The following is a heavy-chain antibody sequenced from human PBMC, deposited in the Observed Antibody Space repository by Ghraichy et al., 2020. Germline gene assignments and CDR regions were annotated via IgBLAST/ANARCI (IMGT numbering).Heavy chain of an antibody. CDR3: ARVSSSDDAFDI. D-gene: IGHD6-13*01. V-gene: IGHV1-2*02. CDR1: GYTFTGYY. CDR2: INPNSGGT. J-gene: IGHJ3*02. Sequence: ASVKVSCKASGYTFTGYYMHWVRQAPGQGLEWMGWINPNSGGTNYAQKFQGRVTMTRDTSISTAYMELSRLRSDDTAVYYCARVSSSDDAFDIWGQGTMVTVSS.